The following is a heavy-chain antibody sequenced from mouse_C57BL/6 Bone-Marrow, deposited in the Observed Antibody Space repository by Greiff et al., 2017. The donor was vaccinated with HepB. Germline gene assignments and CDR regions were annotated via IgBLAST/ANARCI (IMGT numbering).Heavy chain of an antibody. CDR1: GISITTGNYR. J-gene: IGHJ4*01. CDR3: ARVVTYYAMDY. D-gene: IGHD2-2*01. Sequence: EVLLVESGPGLVKPSQTVFLTCTVTGISITTGNYRWSWIRQFPGNKLLWKGYIYYSGTITYNPSLTSRTTITSDTPKYQFFLGMNSLSAEDTATYCYARVVTYYAMDYWGQGTSVTVSS. CDR2: IYYSGTI. V-gene: IGHV3-5*01.